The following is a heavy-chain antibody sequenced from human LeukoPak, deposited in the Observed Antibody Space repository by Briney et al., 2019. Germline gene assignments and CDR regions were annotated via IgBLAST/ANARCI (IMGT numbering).Heavy chain of an antibody. CDR2: INHSGST. V-gene: IGHV4-34*01. CDR1: GGSFSGYY. D-gene: IGHD3-22*01. J-gene: IGHJ4*02. CDR3: ARDLDYYDSSGYSAFDY. Sequence: PSETLSLTCAVYGGSFSGYYWSWIRQPPGKGLEWIGEINHSGSTNYNPSLKSRVTISVDTSKNQFSLKLSSVTAADTAVYHCARDLDYYDSSGYSAFDYWGQGTLVTVSS.